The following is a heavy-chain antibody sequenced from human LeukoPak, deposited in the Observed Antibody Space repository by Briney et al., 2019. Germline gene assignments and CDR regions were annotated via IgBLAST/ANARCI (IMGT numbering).Heavy chain of an antibody. CDR2: IYYSGST. V-gene: IGHV4-59*01. CDR3: ARVPSSGWYTRRYYYYYMDV. J-gene: IGHJ6*03. D-gene: IGHD6-19*01. CDR1: GGSISSYY. Sequence: SETLSLTCTVSGGSISSYYWSWIRQPPGKGLEWIGHIYYSGSTNYNPSLKSRVTISVDTSKNQFSLKLSSVTAADTAVYYCARVPSSGWYTRRYYYYYMDVWGKGTTVTVSS.